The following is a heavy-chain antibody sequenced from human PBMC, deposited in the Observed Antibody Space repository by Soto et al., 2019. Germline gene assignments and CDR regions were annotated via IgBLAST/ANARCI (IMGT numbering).Heavy chain of an antibody. V-gene: IGHV1-8*01. Sequence: QVQLVQSGAEVKKPGASVKVSCKASGYTFTRYDINWVRKATGQGLEWMGWMNPNSGNTGYAQKFQGRVTRTGNTSIATAYRELSRLISEVTAVYYCARGRDYWGQGTLVTVSS. CDR3: ARGRDY. J-gene: IGHJ4*02. CDR1: GYTFTRYD. CDR2: MNPNSGNT.